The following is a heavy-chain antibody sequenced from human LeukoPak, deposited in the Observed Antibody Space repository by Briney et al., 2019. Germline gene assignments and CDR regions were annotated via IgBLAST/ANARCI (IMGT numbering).Heavy chain of an antibody. CDR1: GFIFKIFW. V-gene: IGHV3-7*04. CDR2: IHPEGNEK. CDR3: ARGDAFSGDH. J-gene: IGHJ4*02. Sequence: GGSLRLFCAVSGFIFKIFWMSWVRQATGRGLEWVANIHPEGNEKYHVESVKGRFTISRDNTKNLLFLQMSGLRVEDKAVYYCARGDAFSGDHWGQGTLVTVSS.